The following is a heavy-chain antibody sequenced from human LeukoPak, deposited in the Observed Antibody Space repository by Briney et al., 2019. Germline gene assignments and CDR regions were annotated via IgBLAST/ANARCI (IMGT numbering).Heavy chain of an antibody. CDR1: GFTFSSYW. D-gene: IGHD7-27*01. V-gene: IGHV3-74*01. Sequence: PGGSLSLSCAASGFTFSSYWMHWVRHGPGKGLVWVSRINSDGSSTSYADSVKGRFTISRDNAKNTLYLQMNTLRAEDTAVYYCVSIPGDWGQGILVTVSS. CDR3: VSIPGD. CDR2: INSDGSST. J-gene: IGHJ4*02.